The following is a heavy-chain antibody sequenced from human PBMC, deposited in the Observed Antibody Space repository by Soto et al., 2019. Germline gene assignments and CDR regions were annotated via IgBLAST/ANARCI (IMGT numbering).Heavy chain of an antibody. CDR3: AKDLERVAPYYYYGMDV. V-gene: IGHV3-30*18. J-gene: IGHJ6*02. Sequence: GGSLRLSXAASGFTFSSYGMHWVRQAPGKGLEWVAVISYDGSNKYYADSVKGRFTISRDNSKNTLYLQMNSLRAEDTAVYYCAKDLERVAPYYYYGMDVWGQGTTVTVSS. CDR2: ISYDGSNK. CDR1: GFTFSSYG.